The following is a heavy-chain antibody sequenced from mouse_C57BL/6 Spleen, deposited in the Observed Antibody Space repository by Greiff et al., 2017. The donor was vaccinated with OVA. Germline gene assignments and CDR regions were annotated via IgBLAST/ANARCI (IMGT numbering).Heavy chain of an antibody. Sequence: QVQLKESGAELVKPGASVKISCKASGYAFSSYWMNWVKQRPGKGLEWIGQIYPGDGDTNYNGKFKGKATLTADKSSSTAYMQLSSLTSEDSAVYFCASPHYYGTYAMDYWGQGTSVTVSS. V-gene: IGHV1-80*01. CDR2: IYPGDGDT. CDR3: ASPHYYGTYAMDY. J-gene: IGHJ4*01. CDR1: GYAFSSYW. D-gene: IGHD1-1*01.